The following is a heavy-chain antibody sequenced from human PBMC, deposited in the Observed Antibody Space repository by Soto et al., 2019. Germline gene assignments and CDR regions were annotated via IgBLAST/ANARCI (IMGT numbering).Heavy chain of an antibody. D-gene: IGHD3-10*01. J-gene: IGHJ6*02. CDR3: ARARLSNGDPNIYFFHCLDV. CDR2: IIPLFRKT. Sequence: QVQLVQSGAEVKRPGSSVKVSCKASGDMFRNSAFTWVRQAPGQGLAWMGVIIPLFRKTNVAQKFQGRVTFTADESTSSVYMEVSSLTSEDTAVYYCARARLSNGDPNIYFFHCLDVWGQGTTITVSS. CDR1: GDMFRNSA. V-gene: IGHV1-69*01.